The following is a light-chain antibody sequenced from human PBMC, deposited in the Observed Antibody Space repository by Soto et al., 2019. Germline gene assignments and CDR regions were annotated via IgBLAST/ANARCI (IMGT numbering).Light chain of an antibody. J-gene: IGKJ1*01. Sequence: DIQMTHSPSTLSASVGDRVTITCRASQSIDGWLAWYQQKPGKAPKLLIYKASSLESGVPSRFSGSGSGTEFTLTISSLQPDDFAAYYCQQYSNYPWTFGQGTKVDIK. V-gene: IGKV1-5*03. CDR3: QQYSNYPWT. CDR1: QSIDGW. CDR2: KAS.